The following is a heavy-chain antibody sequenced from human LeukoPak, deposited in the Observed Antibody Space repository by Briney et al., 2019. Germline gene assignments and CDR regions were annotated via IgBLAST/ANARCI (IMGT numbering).Heavy chain of an antibody. D-gene: IGHD3-16*01. CDR1: GITLMSYT. J-gene: IGHJ6*02. V-gene: IGHV3-30-3*01. CDR3: ASEPGLSRGPDYAMDV. CDR2: VLDNTDFP. Sequence: GGSLRLSCSGSGITLMSYTIHWVRRAPGKGLEWMTCVLDNTDFPYYADSVEGRFIISRDSSKNVVYLQMNSLRPEDTAMYYCASEPGLSRGPDYAMDVWGQGTTVTVSS.